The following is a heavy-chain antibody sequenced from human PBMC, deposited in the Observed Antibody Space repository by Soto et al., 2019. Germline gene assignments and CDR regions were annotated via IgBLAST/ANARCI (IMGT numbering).Heavy chain of an antibody. Sequence: QVQLVESGGGVVQPGRSLRLSCAASGFTFSSYAMHWVRQAPGKGLEWVAVISYDGSNKYYADSVKGRFTISRDNSKNTLYLQMNSLRGEDTAVYYGACATSTTRTFWDFDLWGRGTLVTVSS. CDR1: GFTFSSYA. J-gene: IGHJ2*01. CDR2: ISYDGSNK. D-gene: IGHD1-1*01. V-gene: IGHV3-30-3*01. CDR3: ACATSTTRTFWDFDL.